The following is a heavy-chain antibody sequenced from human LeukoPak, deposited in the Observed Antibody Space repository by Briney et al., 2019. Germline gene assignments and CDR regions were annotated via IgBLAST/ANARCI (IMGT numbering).Heavy chain of an antibody. D-gene: IGHD6-19*01. J-gene: IGHJ4*02. Sequence: PGGSLRLSCAASGFTFDDYTMHWVRQAPGKGLEWVSLISWDGGSTYYADSVKGRFTISRDNSKNSLYLQMNSLRAEDTAVYYCRAVADSFDYWGQGTLVTVSS. CDR2: ISWDGGST. V-gene: IGHV3-43*01. CDR3: RAVADSFDY. CDR1: GFTFDDYT.